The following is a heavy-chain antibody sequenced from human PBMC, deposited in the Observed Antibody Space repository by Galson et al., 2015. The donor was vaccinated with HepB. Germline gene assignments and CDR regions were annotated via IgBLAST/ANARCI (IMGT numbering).Heavy chain of an antibody. CDR1: GFTFSSYG. Sequence: SLRLSCAASGFTFSSYGMHWVRQAPGKGLEWVAVISYGGSNKYYADSVKGRFTISRDNSKNTLYLQMNSLRAEDTAVYYCAKEVIHEYYFDYWGQGTLVTVSS. D-gene: IGHD2/OR15-2a*01. J-gene: IGHJ4*02. V-gene: IGHV3-30*18. CDR3: AKEVIHEYYFDY. CDR2: ISYGGSNK.